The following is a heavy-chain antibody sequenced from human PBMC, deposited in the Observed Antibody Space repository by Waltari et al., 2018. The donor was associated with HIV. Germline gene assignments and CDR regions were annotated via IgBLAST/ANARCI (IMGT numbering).Heavy chain of an antibody. V-gene: IGHV4-39*01. J-gene: IGHJ4*02. CDR2: IYYRGST. Sequence: QLQLQESGPGLVKPSETLSLTCTVSGGSISSSSYYWGWIRQPPGKGLEWIGSIYYRGSTYYNPSLKSRVTISVDTSKNQFSLKLSSVTAADTAVYYCARGYYYGSGSYYSLFDYWGQGTLVTVSS. CDR3: ARGYYYGSGSYYSLFDY. D-gene: IGHD3-10*01. CDR1: GGSISSSSYY.